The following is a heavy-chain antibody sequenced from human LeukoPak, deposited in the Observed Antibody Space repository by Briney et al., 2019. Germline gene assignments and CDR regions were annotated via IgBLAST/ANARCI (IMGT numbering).Heavy chain of an antibody. CDR1: GYTFTTQT. Sequence: GASVKVSCKGSGYTFTTQTITLLRQAPGHGLEWMGWISGFDGDTDYAQKFQGRVTMTTDTSTNTAYMEVTSLRSDDTAVYYCARGYGATSDFEYWGQGTLVIVSS. V-gene: IGHV1-18*01. CDR2: ISGFDGDT. D-gene: IGHD4-23*01. J-gene: IGHJ4*02. CDR3: ARGYGATSDFEY.